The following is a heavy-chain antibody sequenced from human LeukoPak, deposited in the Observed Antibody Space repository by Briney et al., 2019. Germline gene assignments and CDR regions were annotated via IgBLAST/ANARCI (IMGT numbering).Heavy chain of an antibody. Sequence: GGSLRLSCAASGFTFSDYYMSWIRQAPGKGLEWVSYISSSGSTIYYADSVKGRFTISRDNAKNSLYLQMNSLRAEDTAVYYCARVWYYGSGTNSDLYYYYYMDVWGRGTTVTVSS. CDR1: GFTFSDYY. J-gene: IGHJ6*03. D-gene: IGHD3-10*01. V-gene: IGHV3-11*04. CDR3: ARVWYYGSGTNSDLYYYYYMDV. CDR2: ISSSGSTI.